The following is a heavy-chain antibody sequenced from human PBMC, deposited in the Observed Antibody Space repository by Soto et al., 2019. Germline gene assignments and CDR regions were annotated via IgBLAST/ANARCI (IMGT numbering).Heavy chain of an antibody. Sequence: LRLSCAASGFTFISYAMSWVRQAPGKGLEWVSGIDGSGSSTYYADSVKGRFTISRDNSKNTVYLQMNSLRADDTAVYYCAKRDSVGYYYFDFWGQGALVTVSS. CDR3: AKRDSVGYYYFDF. V-gene: IGHV3-23*01. J-gene: IGHJ4*02. CDR2: IDGSGSST. CDR1: GFTFISYA. D-gene: IGHD6-19*01.